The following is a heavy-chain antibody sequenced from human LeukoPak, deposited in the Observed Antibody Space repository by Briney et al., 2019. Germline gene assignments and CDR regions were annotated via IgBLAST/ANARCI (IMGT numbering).Heavy chain of an antibody. D-gene: IGHD6-13*01. V-gene: IGHV1-3*01. CDR2: INAGSGDT. Sequence: GASVNVSCKASGYTFTIHAIHWVRQAPGQRPEWMGWINAGSGDTKCSQNLEGRVTITRDTSASTAYMELSSLKSEDTAVYYCARTARIAATVGDYFDYWGQGTLVTVSS. CDR3: ARTARIAATVGDYFDY. J-gene: IGHJ4*02. CDR1: GYTFTIHA.